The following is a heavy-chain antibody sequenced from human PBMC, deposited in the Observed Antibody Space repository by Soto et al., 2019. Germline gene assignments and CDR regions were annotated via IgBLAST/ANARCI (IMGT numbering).Heavy chain of an antibody. CDR1: GGSFSGYY. V-gene: IGHV4-34*01. CDR3: ARASKDGYSSGWYVYYYYMDV. CDR2: INHSGST. Sequence: PSETLSLTCAVYGGSFSGYYWSWIRQPPWKGLEWIGEINHSGSTNYNPSLKSRVTISVDTSKNQFSLKLSSVTAADTAVYYCARASKDGYSSGWYVYYYYMDVWGKGTTVTVSS. J-gene: IGHJ6*03. D-gene: IGHD6-19*01.